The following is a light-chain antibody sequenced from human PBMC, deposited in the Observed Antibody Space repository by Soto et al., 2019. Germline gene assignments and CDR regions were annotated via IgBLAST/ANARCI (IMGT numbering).Light chain of an antibody. CDR3: QQANSFPIT. V-gene: IGKV1-12*01. Sequence: DILMTQSPSSVSASVGDRVTIACRASQDISSWLAWYQQTPGRVPKLLIYATSKLQPGVPTRFSGSGSGTHFTLTISSLHPADFATYYCQQANSFPITFGQGTRLDIK. CDR2: ATS. J-gene: IGKJ5*01. CDR1: QDISSW.